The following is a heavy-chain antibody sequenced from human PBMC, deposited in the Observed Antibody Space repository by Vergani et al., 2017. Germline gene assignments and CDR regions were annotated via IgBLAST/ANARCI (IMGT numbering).Heavy chain of an antibody. V-gene: IGHV4-31*01. Sequence: QVQLQESGPGLVKPSQTLSLTCTVSGGSISSGGYYWSWIRQHPGKGLEWIGYIYYSGSTYYNPSLKSLVTISVDTSKNQFSLKLSSVTAADTAVYYCAIAVVVGEPPYYFDYWGQGTLVTVSS. D-gene: IGHD3-10*01. CDR2: IYYSGST. J-gene: IGHJ4*02. CDR1: GGSISSGGYY. CDR3: AIAVVVGEPPYYFDY.